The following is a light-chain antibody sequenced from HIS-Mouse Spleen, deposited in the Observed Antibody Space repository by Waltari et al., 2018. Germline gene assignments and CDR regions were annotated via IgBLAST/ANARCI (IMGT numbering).Light chain of an antibody. CDR3: CSYAGSSTWV. CDR1: RRDVGSYNL. J-gene: IGLJ3*02. V-gene: IGLV2-23*01. CDR2: EGS. Sequence: QSALTQPASVSGSPGQSITISCPGTRRDVGSYNLVPWSQQHPGKAPKLMIYEGSKRPSGVSNRFSGSKSGNTASLTISGLQAEDEADYYCCSYAGSSTWVFGGGTKLTVL.